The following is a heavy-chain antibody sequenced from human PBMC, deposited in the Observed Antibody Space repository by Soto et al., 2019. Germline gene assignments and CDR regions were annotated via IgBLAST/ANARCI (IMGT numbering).Heavy chain of an antibody. CDR3: AIGVSGFDY. Sequence: GASVKVSCKASGGTFSSYAISWVRQAPGQGLEWMGGIIPIFGTANYAQKFQGRVTMTEDTSTDTAYLDLTSLRSEDTAVYYCAIGVSGFDYWGQGTQVTVSS. V-gene: IGHV1-69*06. CDR2: IIPIFGTA. D-gene: IGHD6-19*01. CDR1: GGTFSSYA. J-gene: IGHJ4*02.